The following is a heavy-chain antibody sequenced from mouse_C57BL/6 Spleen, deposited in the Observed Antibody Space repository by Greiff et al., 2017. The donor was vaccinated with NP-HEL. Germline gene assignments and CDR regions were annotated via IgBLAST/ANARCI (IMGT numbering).Heavy chain of an antibody. CDR3: AIPYGNYVGYDAMDY. V-gene: IGHV14-2*01. Sequence: EVKLMESGAELVKPGASVKLSCTASGFNIKDYYMHWVKQRTEQGLEWIGRIDPEDGETKYAPKFQGKATITADTSSNTAYLQLSSLTSEDTAVYYCAIPYGNYVGYDAMDYWGQGTSVTVSS. CDR1: GFNIKDYY. CDR2: IDPEDGET. D-gene: IGHD2-1*01. J-gene: IGHJ4*01.